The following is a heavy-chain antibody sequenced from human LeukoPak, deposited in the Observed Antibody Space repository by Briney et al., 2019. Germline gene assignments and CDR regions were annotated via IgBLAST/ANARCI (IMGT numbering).Heavy chain of an antibody. CDR2: ISGSGGST. CDR1: GFTFSSYA. CDR3: AKAGHCGGDCEYYFDY. V-gene: IGHV3-23*01. D-gene: IGHD2-21*02. Sequence: PGGSLRLSCAASGFTFSSYAMSGVRQAPGKGLEWVSAISGSGGSTYYADSVKGRFTISRDNSKNTLYLQMNSLRAEDTAVYYCAKAGHCGGDCEYYFDYWGQGTLVTVSS. J-gene: IGHJ4*02.